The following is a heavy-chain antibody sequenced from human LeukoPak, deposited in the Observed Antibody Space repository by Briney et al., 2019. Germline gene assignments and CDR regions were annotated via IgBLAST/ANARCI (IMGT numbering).Heavy chain of an antibody. Sequence: GASVKVSCKASGYTFTGYYMYWVRQAPGQGLEWMGWINPNSGGTNYAQKFQGRVTMTRDTSVSTAYMELSRLRSDDTAVYYCARAAIRAAFDIWGQGTMVTVSS. J-gene: IGHJ3*02. V-gene: IGHV1-2*02. CDR1: GYTFTGYY. CDR3: ARAAIRAAFDI. CDR2: INPNSGGT.